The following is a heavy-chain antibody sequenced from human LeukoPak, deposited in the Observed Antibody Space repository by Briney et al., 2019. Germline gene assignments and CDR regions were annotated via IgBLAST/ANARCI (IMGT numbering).Heavy chain of an antibody. CDR3: ARGGNWDDAFDI. CDR1: GGSISSYY. D-gene: IGHD7-27*01. CDR2: IYYSGST. V-gene: IGHV4-59*01. J-gene: IGHJ3*02. Sequence: PSETLSLTCTVSGGSISSYYWSWIRQPPGKGLEWIGYIYYSGSTNYNPSLKSRVTISVDTSKNQFSLKLSSVTAADTAVYYCARGGNWDDAFDIWGQGTMVTVSS.